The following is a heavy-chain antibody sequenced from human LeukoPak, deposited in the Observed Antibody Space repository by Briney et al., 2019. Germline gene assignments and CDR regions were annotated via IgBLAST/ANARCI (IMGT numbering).Heavy chain of an antibody. D-gene: IGHD1/OR15-1a*01. CDR2: ISSSSSYI. J-gene: IGHJ5*02. CDR3: ARERWDNPARFDP. Sequence: PGGSLRLSCAASGFTFSSYSMNWVRQAPGKGLEWVSSISSSSSYIYYADSVKGRFSISRDNAKNSLYLQMNSLRAEDTAVYYCARERWDNPARFDPWGQGTLVTVSS. V-gene: IGHV3-21*01. CDR1: GFTFSSYS.